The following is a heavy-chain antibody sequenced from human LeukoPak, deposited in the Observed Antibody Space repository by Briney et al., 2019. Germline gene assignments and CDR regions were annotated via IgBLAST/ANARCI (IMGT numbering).Heavy chain of an antibody. Sequence: GGSLRLSCAASGFTLSNYAMTWVRQAPGKGLEWVSSVSGSGASTFYADSVKGRFTISRDNSKDTLYLQMNSLRAEDTAVYYCASRHTSMDYFDYWGQGALVTVSS. CDR1: GFTLSNYA. CDR3: ASRHTSMDYFDY. J-gene: IGHJ4*02. V-gene: IGHV3-23*01. CDR2: VSGSGAST. D-gene: IGHD5-18*01.